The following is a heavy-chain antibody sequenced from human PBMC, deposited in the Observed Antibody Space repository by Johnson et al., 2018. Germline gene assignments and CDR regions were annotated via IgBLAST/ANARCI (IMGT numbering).Heavy chain of an antibody. CDR1: GGSFSGYY. D-gene: IGHD3-22*01. Sequence: QVQLQQWGAGLLKPSETLSLTCAVYGGSFSGYYWSWIRPHPGKGLEWIGEINHSGSTNYNPSLQSRVTISVDTSKNKFSLKLSSVTAADTAVDYCALHDSFSAHQHWGQGTLVTVSS. V-gene: IGHV4-34*01. J-gene: IGHJ1*01. CDR3: ALHDSFSAHQH. CDR2: INHSGST.